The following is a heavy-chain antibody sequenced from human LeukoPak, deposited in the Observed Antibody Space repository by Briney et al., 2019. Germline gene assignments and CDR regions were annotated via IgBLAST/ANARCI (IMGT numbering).Heavy chain of an antibody. D-gene: IGHD1-26*01. CDR1: GFTFSSYT. CDR2: ISSSSNYI. V-gene: IGHV3-21*01. J-gene: IGHJ4*02. Sequence: PGGSLRLSCAASGFTFSSYTMNWVRQAPGKGLEWVSSISSSSNYIYDADSVKGRFTISRDNAKNSLYLQMNSLRAEDTAVYYCARDLSATARAYDYWGQGTLVTVSS. CDR3: ARDLSATARAYDY.